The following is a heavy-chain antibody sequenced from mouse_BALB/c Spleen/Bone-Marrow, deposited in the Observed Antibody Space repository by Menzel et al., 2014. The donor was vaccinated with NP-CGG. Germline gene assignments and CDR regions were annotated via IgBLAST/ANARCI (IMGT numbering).Heavy chain of an antibody. J-gene: IGHJ1*01. V-gene: IGHV1S81*02. CDR3: ARWNYYGSLYWYFDV. D-gene: IGHD1-1*01. CDR1: GYTFTSYW. Sequence: QVQLQQPGAGLVKPGASVKLSCKASGYTFTSYWMHWVKQRPGQGLEWIGEINPSNGRTNYNEKFKSKATLTVDKSSSTAYMQPSSLTSEDSAVYYCARWNYYGSLYWYFDVWGAGTTVTVSS. CDR2: INPSNGRT.